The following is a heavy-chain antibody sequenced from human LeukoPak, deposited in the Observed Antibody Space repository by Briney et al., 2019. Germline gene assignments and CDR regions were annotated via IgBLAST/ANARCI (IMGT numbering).Heavy chain of an antibody. J-gene: IGHJ4*02. CDR2: IYYSGST. CDR1: GGSISSSSYY. V-gene: IGHV4-39*01. Sequence: SETLSLTCTVSGGSISSSSYYWGWIRQPPGKGLELVGSIYYSGSTYYNPSLKSRVTISIDTSKNQFSRKLRSVTAADTSVYYCASFRPDSSGYSYFDYWGQGNLVTVSS. CDR3: ASFRPDSSGYSYFDY. D-gene: IGHD3-22*01.